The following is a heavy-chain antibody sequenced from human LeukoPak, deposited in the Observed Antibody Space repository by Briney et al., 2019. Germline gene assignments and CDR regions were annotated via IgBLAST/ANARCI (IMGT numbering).Heavy chain of an antibody. D-gene: IGHD3-10*01. Sequence: GGSLRLSCAASGFTFSSYAMSWVRQAPGKGLEWVSVIYSGGSTYYADSVKGRFTISRDNSKNTLYLQMNSLRAEDAAVYYCARDRTGIWFGDYHGMDVWGQGTTVTVSS. J-gene: IGHJ6*02. CDR3: ARDRTGIWFGDYHGMDV. CDR2: IYSGGST. CDR1: GFTFSSYA. V-gene: IGHV3-66*01.